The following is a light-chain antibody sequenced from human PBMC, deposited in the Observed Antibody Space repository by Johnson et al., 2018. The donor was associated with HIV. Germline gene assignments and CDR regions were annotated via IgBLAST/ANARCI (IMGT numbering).Light chain of an antibody. J-gene: IGLJ1*01. CDR3: GTWDTSLSACGC. CDR1: SSTIGNNY. CDR2: KNN. V-gene: IGLV1-51*02. Sequence: QSVLTQPPSVSAAPGQKVTISCSGSSSTIGNNYISWYQVLPGTPPKLLIYKNNERPSGIPERFSGSKSGTSATLGITGLQTGDAADYYCGTWDTSLSACGCFGTGTKVPVL.